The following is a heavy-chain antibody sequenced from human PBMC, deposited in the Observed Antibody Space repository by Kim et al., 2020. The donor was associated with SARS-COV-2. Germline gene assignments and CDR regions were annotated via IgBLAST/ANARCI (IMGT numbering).Heavy chain of an antibody. J-gene: IGHJ4*02. Sequence: GGSLRLSCAASGFIFHEYTMHWVCQVPGKGLEWVALITWDGGSTFYADSVKDRFTISRDNSEKSLYMQMNSLTIEDSAFYYCAKEKSRIWDYWGQGTLVT. D-gene: IGHD3-3*02. CDR3: AKEKSRIWDY. V-gene: IGHV3-43*01. CDR2: ITWDGGST. CDR1: GFIFHEYT.